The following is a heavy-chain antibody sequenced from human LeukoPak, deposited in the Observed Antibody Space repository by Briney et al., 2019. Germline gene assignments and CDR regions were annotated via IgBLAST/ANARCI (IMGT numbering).Heavy chain of an antibody. CDR2: ISFDGIIK. Sequence: PGGSLRLSCAASGFTFSSYGMHWVRQAPGKGLEWVAVISFDGIIKYYGDSVKGRFTISRDNSKNTLYLQMNSLRPEDTAIYYCARARDGAGTLFDAFDLWGQGTMVTVSS. CDR1: GFTFSSYG. CDR3: ARARDGAGTLFDAFDL. D-gene: IGHD5-24*01. V-gene: IGHV3-30*03. J-gene: IGHJ3*01.